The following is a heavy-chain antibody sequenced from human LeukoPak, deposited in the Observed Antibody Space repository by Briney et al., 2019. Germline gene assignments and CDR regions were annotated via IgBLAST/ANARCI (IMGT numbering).Heavy chain of an antibody. D-gene: IGHD6-13*01. J-gene: IGHJ4*02. CDR1: GGSISSGSYY. CDR2: IYTSGST. Sequence: PSETLSLTCTVSGGSISSGSYYWSWIRQPAGKGLEWIGRIYTSGSTNYNPSLKSRVTISVDTSKNQFFLKLSSVTAADTAVYYCARGTSSSWYPEDYWGQGTLVTVSS. V-gene: IGHV4-61*02. CDR3: ARGTSSSWYPEDY.